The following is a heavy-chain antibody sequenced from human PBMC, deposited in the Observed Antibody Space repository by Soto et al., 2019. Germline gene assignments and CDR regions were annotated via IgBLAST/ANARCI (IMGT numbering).Heavy chain of an antibody. Sequence: ASVKVSCKASGYTFTSYGISWVRQAPGQGLEWMGWISAYNGNTNYAQKLQGRVTRTTDTSTSTAYMELRSLRSDDTAVYYCASTAEDDYYYYYMDVWGKGTTVTVSS. D-gene: IGHD5-18*01. CDR1: GYTFTSYG. J-gene: IGHJ6*03. CDR2: ISAYNGNT. V-gene: IGHV1-18*01. CDR3: ASTAEDDYYYYYMDV.